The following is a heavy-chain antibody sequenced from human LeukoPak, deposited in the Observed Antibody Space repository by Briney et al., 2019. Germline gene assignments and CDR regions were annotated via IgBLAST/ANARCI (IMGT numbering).Heavy chain of an antibody. V-gene: IGHV3-30*04. D-gene: IGHD3-10*02. CDR3: AELGITMIGGV. J-gene: IGHJ6*04. CDR1: GFTFSSYA. CDR2: ISYDGSNK. Sequence: GGSLRLSCAASGFTFSSYAMHWVRQAPGKGLEWVAVISYDGSNKYYADSVKGRFTISRDNSKNSLYLQMNSLRAEDTAVYYCAELGITMIGGVWGKGTTVTISS.